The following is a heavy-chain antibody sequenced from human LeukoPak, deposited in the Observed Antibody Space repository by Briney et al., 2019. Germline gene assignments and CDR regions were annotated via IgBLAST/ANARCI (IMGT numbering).Heavy chain of an antibody. Sequence: ASVKVSCKASDYTFTNYGINWVRQAPGQGLEWMEWISAYNGDTNYAQQLQGRVTMTTDTSTSTAYMELRSLRSDDTAVYYCARAGLNYYMDVWGKGTTVTVSS. CDR2: ISAYNGDT. CDR1: DYTFTNYG. D-gene: IGHD6-19*01. J-gene: IGHJ6*03. V-gene: IGHV1-18*01. CDR3: ARAGLNYYMDV.